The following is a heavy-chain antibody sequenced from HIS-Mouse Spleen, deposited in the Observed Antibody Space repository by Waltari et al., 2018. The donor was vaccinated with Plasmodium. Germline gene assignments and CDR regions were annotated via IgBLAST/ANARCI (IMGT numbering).Heavy chain of an antibody. D-gene: IGHD6-13*01. CDR1: GFTFRTYS. Sequence: EVQLVESGGGLVKPGGSLRRSCAASGFTFRTYSMNWVRQAPGKGLEWVSSISSSSSYIYYADSVKGRFTISRDNAKNSLYLQMNSLRAEDTAVYYCARDRSAAALLGYWGQGTLVTVSS. V-gene: IGHV3-21*01. CDR3: ARDRSAAALLGY. CDR2: ISSSSSYI. J-gene: IGHJ4*02.